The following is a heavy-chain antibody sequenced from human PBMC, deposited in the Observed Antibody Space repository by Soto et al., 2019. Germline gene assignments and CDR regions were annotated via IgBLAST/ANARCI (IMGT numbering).Heavy chain of an antibody. Sequence: LIISCASSGINFDDYTMHLVRQAPGKGLEWVSLISWDGGSTYYADSVKGRFTISRDNSKNSLYLQMNSLRTEDTASYYCAQSPQDYYYYGMDVWGQGTTVTVSS. J-gene: IGHJ6*02. CDR3: AQSPQDYYYYGMDV. CDR1: GINFDDYT. CDR2: ISWDGGST. V-gene: IGHV3-43*01.